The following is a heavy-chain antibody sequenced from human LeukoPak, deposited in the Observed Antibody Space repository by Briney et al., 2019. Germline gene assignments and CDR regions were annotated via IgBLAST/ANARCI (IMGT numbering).Heavy chain of an antibody. Sequence: GGSLRLSCAASGFTFSTSAMHWVRQAPGKGLEWVAFIKFDGSNKYYADSVKGRFTISRDNSKNTLYLQMNSLRAEDTAVYYCARGYYYGSGSSPIDYWGQGTLVTVSS. CDR1: GFTFSTSA. J-gene: IGHJ4*02. CDR3: ARGYYYGSGSSPIDY. CDR2: IKFDGSNK. V-gene: IGHV3-33*08. D-gene: IGHD3-10*01.